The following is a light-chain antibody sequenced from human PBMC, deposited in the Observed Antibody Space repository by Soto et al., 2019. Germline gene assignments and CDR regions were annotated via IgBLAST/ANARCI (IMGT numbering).Light chain of an antibody. J-gene: IGKJ1*01. V-gene: IGKV3-15*01. CDR3: QQYNNCPPLPSWT. Sequence: EIVMTQSPATLSVSPGERATLSCRASQSVSSNLAWYQQKPGQAPRLLIYGASTRATGIPARFSGSGSGTEFTLTISSLQSEDFAFYYCQQYNNCPPLPSWTFGQGTKLDIK. CDR2: GAS. CDR1: QSVSSN.